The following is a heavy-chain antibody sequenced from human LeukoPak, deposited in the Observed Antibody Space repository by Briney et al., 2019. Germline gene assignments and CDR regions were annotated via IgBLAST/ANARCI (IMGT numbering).Heavy chain of an antibody. D-gene: IGHD2-21*02. V-gene: IGHV4-4*02. CDR3: VGAYCGGDCYRDDAFDI. Sequence: TSETLSLTCAVSGGSISSSSWWSWVRQPPGKGLEWIGEIYHSGSTNYNPSLKSRVTISVDKSKNQFSLKLSSVTAADTAVYYCVGAYCGGDCYRDDAFDIWGQGTMVTVSS. CDR2: IYHSGST. J-gene: IGHJ3*02. CDR1: GGSISSSSW.